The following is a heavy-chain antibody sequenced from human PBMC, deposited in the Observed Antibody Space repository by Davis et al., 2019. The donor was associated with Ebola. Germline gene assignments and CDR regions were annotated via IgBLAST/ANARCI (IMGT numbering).Heavy chain of an antibody. V-gene: IGHV1-2*04. CDR1: GYTFTGYY. D-gene: IGHD3-3*01. J-gene: IGHJ6*02. Sequence: ASVKVSCKASGYTFTGYYMHWVRQAPGQGLEWMGWINPNSGGTNYAQKFQGWVTMTRDTSISTAYMELSRLRSDDTAVYYCARDKVFGVVIIVPVYYYYGMDVWGQGTTVTVSS. CDR2: INPNSGGT. CDR3: ARDKVFGVVIIVPVYYYYGMDV.